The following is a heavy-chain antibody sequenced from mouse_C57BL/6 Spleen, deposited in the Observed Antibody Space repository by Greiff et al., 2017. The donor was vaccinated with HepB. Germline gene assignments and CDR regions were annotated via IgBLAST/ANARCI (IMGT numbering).Heavy chain of an antibody. V-gene: IGHV5-6*01. J-gene: IGHJ3*01. CDR2: ISSGGSYT. Sequence: EVHLVESGGDLVKPGGSLKLSCAASGFTFSSYGMSWVRQTPDKRLEWVATISSGGSYTYYPDSVKGRFTISRDNAKNTLYLQMSSLKSEDTAMYYCARPHYSNSAWFAYWGQGTLVTVSA. CDR1: GFTFSSYG. D-gene: IGHD2-5*01. CDR3: ARPHYSNSAWFAY.